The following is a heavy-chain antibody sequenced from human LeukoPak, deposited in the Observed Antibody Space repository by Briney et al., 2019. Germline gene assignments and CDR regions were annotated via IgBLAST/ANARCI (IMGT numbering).Heavy chain of an antibody. J-gene: IGHJ4*02. V-gene: IGHV4-30-4*01. D-gene: IGHD3-22*01. CDR3: PRAMEITMIEI. Sequence: SETLSLTCTVSGGSISSGDYYWSWIRQPPGKGLEWIGYIYYSGSTYYNPSLKRRVTISVDTSTNQFSLKLSSVTAADTAVFYWPRAMEITMIEIGARGPLSTVS. CDR2: IYYSGST. CDR1: GGSISSGDYY.